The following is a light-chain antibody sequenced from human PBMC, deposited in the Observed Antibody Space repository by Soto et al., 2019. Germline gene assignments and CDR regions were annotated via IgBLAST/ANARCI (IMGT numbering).Light chain of an antibody. CDR1: SSDVGGYNY. Sequence: QSALTQPPSASGSPGQSVTISCTGTSSDVGGYNYVSWYQQHPGKAPKLMTYEVSKRPSGVPDRFSGSKSGNTASLTVSGLQAEDEAVYYCSSYVGSNSVIFGGGTQLTVL. CDR2: EVS. CDR3: SSYVGSNSVI. V-gene: IGLV2-8*01. J-gene: IGLJ2*01.